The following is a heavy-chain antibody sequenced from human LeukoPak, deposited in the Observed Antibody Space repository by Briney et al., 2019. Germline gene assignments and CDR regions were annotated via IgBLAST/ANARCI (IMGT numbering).Heavy chain of an antibody. Sequence: GGSLRLSCAASGFTFSSYAMSWVRQAPGKGPEWVSAISGSGGSTYYADSVKGRFTISRDNSKNTLYLQMNSLRAEDTAVYYCAKDLRRTSYHHDFDYWGQGTLVTVSS. CDR3: AKDLRRTSYHHDFDY. CDR2: ISGSGGST. J-gene: IGHJ4*02. D-gene: IGHD2-2*01. V-gene: IGHV3-23*01. CDR1: GFTFSSYA.